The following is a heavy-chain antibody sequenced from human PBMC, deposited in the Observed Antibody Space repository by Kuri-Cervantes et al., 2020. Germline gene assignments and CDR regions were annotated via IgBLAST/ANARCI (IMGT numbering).Heavy chain of an antibody. V-gene: IGHV3-30*18. J-gene: IGHJ6*02. D-gene: IGHD3-22*01. CDR1: GFTFRNYV. Sequence: LSLTCAASGFTFRNYVMHWVRRAPGKGLEWLAVISYDGRNKYYADSVKGRFTVSRDNSKNTLYLQMNSLRAEDTAVYYCAKPQADSSGYLLLGYGMDVWGQGTTVTVSS. CDR2: ISYDGRNK. CDR3: AKPQADSSGYLLLGYGMDV.